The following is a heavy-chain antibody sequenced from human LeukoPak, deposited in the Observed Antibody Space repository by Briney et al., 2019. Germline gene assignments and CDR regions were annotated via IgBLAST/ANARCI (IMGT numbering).Heavy chain of an antibody. D-gene: IGHD2-2*01. CDR2: MNPNSGNT. CDR3: ARVHCSSTSCYLDAFDI. V-gene: IGHV1-8*03. Sequence: ASVKVSCKASGYTFTSYDINWVRQATGQGLEWMGWMNPNSGNTGYAQKFQGRVTITRNTSISTAYMELSSLRSEDTAVYYCARVHCSSTSCYLDAFDIWGQGTMVTVSS. CDR1: GYTFTSYD. J-gene: IGHJ3*02.